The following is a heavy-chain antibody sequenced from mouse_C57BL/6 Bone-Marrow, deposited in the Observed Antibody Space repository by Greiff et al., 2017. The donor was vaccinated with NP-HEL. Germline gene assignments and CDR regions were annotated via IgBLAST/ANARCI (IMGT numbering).Heavy chain of an antibody. D-gene: IGHD1-1*02. J-gene: IGHJ2*01. CDR3: ARAGGGY. Sequence: QVQLQQSGAELVRPGASVKLSCKASGYTFTDYYITWVKQRPGQGLEWIARIYPGSGNTYYNEKFKGKATLTAEKSSSTAYMQLSSLTSEDSAVYFCARAGGGYWGQGTTLTVSS. CDR2: IYPGSGNT. V-gene: IGHV1-76*01. CDR1: GYTFTDYY.